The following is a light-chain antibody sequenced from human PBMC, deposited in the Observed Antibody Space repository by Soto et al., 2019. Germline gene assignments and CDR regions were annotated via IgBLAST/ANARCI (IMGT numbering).Light chain of an antibody. V-gene: IGLV2-11*01. Sequence: QSALTQPRSVSGSPGQSVTISCTGTSSDIGDYDYVSWYQHLPGKAPKLLIFDVTHRPSGVSDRFSGSKSGNTASLTISGVRPEDEADYYCCSYTDIALDVVFGGGTKVTVL. CDR3: CSYTDIALDVV. CDR1: SSDIGDYDY. CDR2: DVT. J-gene: IGLJ2*01.